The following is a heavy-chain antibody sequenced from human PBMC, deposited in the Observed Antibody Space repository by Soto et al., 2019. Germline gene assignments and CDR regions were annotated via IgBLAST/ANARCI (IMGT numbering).Heavy chain of an antibody. D-gene: IGHD3-9*01. V-gene: IGHV1-18*01. CDR2: ISAYNGNT. Sequence: VHQENKQGLEWMGWISAYNGNTNYAQKLQGRVTMTTDTSTSTAYMELRSLRSDDTAVYYCARDALRSKHVFRHVDWVLPYNSSGMDFWGQGTTVT. CDR3: ARDALRSKHVFRHVDWVLPYNSSGMDF. J-gene: IGHJ6*02.